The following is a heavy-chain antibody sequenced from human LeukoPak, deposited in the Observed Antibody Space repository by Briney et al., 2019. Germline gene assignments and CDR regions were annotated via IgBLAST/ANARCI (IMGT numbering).Heavy chain of an antibody. CDR1: GFTFSSFW. Sequence: PGGSLRLSCAASGFTFSSFWMTWGREAPEKGLGWVANINQDGSQKIYPASAKGRFTISRANAKECLFWKMTRWRPKATALYYVPRHYDSTAYSLDYWGQGTLATVCS. J-gene: IGHJ4*02. V-gene: IGHV3-7*01. D-gene: IGHD3-22*01. CDR2: INQDGSQK. CDR3: PRHYDSTAYSLDY.